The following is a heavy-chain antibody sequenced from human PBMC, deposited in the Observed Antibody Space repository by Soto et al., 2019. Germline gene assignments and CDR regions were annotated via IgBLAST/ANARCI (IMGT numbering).Heavy chain of an antibody. CDR1: GFTFSSSA. V-gene: IGHV3-23*01. CDR3: AKSLNINWKNWFDP. D-gene: IGHD1-1*01. CDR2: ISDSGSRT. Sequence: EEQLLESGGGLVQPGESLRLSCAASGFTFSSSAMNWVRQAPGKGLEWVSIISDSGSRTYYADSVRGRFTISRDNSKNTVYRQMNSLRAEDTALYYCAKSLNINWKNWFDPWGQGTLVTVSS. J-gene: IGHJ5*02.